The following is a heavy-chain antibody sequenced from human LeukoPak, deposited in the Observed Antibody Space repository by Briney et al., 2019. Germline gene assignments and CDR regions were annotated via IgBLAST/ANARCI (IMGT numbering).Heavy chain of an antibody. V-gene: IGHV1-2*02. D-gene: IGHD6-13*01. CDR1: GYTFTGYY. Sequence: ASVKVSCKASGYTFTGYYMHWVRQAPGQGLEWMGWINPNSGGTNYALKFQGRVTMTRDTSISTAYMELSRLRSDDTAVYYCASELAAAGTLDYWGQGTLVTVSS. J-gene: IGHJ4*02. CDR2: INPNSGGT. CDR3: ASELAAAGTLDY.